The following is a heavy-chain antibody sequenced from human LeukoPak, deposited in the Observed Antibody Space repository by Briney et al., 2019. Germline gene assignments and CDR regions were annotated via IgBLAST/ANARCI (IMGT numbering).Heavy chain of an antibody. CDR2: INHSGST. Sequence: SETLSLTCAVYGGSFSGYYWSWIRQPPGKGLEWIGEINHSGSTNYNPSLKSRVTISVDTSKNQFSLKLSSVTAADTAVYYCARTRGYCDYWGQGTLVTVSS. CDR1: GGSFSGYY. V-gene: IGHV4-34*01. D-gene: IGHD5-12*01. CDR3: ARTRGYCDY. J-gene: IGHJ4*02.